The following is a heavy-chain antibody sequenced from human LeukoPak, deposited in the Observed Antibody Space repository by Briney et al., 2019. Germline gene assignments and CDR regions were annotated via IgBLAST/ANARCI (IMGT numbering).Heavy chain of an antibody. CDR2: IIPIFGTA. CDR3: ARGARGGFTNWFDP. V-gene: IGHV1-69*13. Sequence: SVKVSCKASGGTFSSYAISWVRQAPGQGLEWMGGIIPIFGTANYAQKFQGRVTITADESTSTAYMELSSLRSEDTAVYYCARGARGGFTNWFDPWGQGTLVTVSS. CDR1: GGTFSSYA. D-gene: IGHD5-24*01. J-gene: IGHJ5*02.